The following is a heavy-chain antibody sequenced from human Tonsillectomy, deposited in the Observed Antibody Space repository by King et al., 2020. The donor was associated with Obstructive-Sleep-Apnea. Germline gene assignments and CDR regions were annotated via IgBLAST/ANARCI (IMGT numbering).Heavy chain of an antibody. CDR1: GDSITSGDYY. D-gene: IGHD3-9*01. Sequence: VQLQESGPGLVKPSQTLSLTCTVSGDSITSGDYYWRWVRQPPGQGLEWIGYTYYSGSTYYNPSLKSRVTISVDTSKNQFSLKLSSVTAADTAVYYCARAGDGYDTLTGTIDYWGQGTLVTVSS. CDR2: TYYSGST. V-gene: IGHV4-30-4*01. J-gene: IGHJ4*02. CDR3: ARAGDGYDTLTGTIDY.